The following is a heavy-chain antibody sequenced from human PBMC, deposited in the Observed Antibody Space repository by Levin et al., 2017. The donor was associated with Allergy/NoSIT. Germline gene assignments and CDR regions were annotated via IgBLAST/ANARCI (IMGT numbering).Heavy chain of an antibody. CDR1: GFTFSSYN. V-gene: IGHV3-48*02. CDR2: ISTSSSHM. Sequence: GGSLRLSCAASGFTFSSYNMNWVRQAPGKGLEWVSYISTSSSHMYYADSVKGRFTVSRDNAKNSLYLQMNSLGDEDTAVYYCARRTFGSGSNYNLFDYWGQGTLVTVSS. D-gene: IGHD3-10*01. CDR3: ARRTFGSGSNYNLFDY. J-gene: IGHJ4*02.